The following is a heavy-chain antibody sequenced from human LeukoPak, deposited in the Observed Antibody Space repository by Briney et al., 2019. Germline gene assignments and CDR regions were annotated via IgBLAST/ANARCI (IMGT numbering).Heavy chain of an antibody. V-gene: IGHV3-7*03. CDR1: GFTFSSYW. CDR2: IKQDGSEK. J-gene: IGHJ4*02. CDR3: ARDVFLFRVPPGPPDY. D-gene: IGHD3-10*02. Sequence: GGSLRLSCAASGFTFSSYWMSWVRQAPGKGLEWVANIKQDGSEKYYVDSVKGRFTISRDNAKNSLYLQMNSLRAEDTAVYYCARDVFLFRVPPGPPDYWGQGTLVTVSS.